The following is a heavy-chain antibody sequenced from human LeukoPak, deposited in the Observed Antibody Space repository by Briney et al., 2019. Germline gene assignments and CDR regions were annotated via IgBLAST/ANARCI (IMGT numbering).Heavy chain of an antibody. CDR2: IGKNGGTT. Sequence: PGGSLRLSCAASGFAFSSYDMNWVRQAPGKGLEWVSTIGKNGGTTDYADSVKGRFTISRDNSKNTLYLQMNSLRAEDTAVYYCAKMRASGGNTGGDYFDYWGQGTLVTVSS. CDR1: GFAFSSYD. J-gene: IGHJ4*02. D-gene: IGHD4-23*01. V-gene: IGHV3-23*01. CDR3: AKMRASGGNTGGDYFDY.